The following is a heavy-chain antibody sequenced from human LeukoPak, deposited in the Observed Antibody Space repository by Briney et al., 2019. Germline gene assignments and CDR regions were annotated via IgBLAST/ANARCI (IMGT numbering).Heavy chain of an antibody. CDR1: GFTFSSYA. Sequence: GGSLRLSCAASGFTFSSYAMHWVRQAPGKGLEWVAVISYDGSNKYYADSVKGRFTISRDNSKNTLYLQMNSLRAEDTAVYYCAKGEYSGSPCDPWGQGALVTVSS. V-gene: IGHV3-30-3*01. D-gene: IGHD6-6*01. CDR2: ISYDGSNK. CDR3: AKGEYSGSPCDP. J-gene: IGHJ5*02.